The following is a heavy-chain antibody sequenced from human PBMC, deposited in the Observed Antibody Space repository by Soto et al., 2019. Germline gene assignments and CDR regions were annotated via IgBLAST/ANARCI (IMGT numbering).Heavy chain of an antibody. CDR2: IYSGGST. CDR3: ARESSSGTSYFDY. V-gene: IGHV3-66*01. J-gene: IGHJ4*02. D-gene: IGHD1-26*01. CDR1: GLTFRSYW. Sequence: PGGSLRLSCAASGLTFRSYWMHWVRQAPGKGLVWVSLIYSGGSTYYADSVKGRFTISRDNSKNTLFLQMNSVRADDTAMYYCARESSSGTSYFDYWGRGTLVTVSS.